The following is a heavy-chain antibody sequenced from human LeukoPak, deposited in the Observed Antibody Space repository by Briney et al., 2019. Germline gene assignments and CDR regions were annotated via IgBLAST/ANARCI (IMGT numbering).Heavy chain of an antibody. J-gene: IGHJ4*01. D-gene: IGHD3-10*01. CDR3: ITEYYGSAMY. CDR2: IKSKNVGGTT. V-gene: IGHV3-15*01. CDR1: GFTFSTAW. Sequence: PGGSLRISCAASGFTFSTAWMSWVRQAPGKGLEWVGRIKSKNVGGTTEFTAPVKGRFTISRDDSKSTVYLQMNSLRTEDTAVYYCITEYYGSAMYWGHGALVTVSS.